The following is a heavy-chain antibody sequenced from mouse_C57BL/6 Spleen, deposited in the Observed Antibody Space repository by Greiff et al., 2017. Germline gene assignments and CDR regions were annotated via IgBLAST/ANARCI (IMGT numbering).Heavy chain of an antibody. CDR2: ISSGSSTI. CDR1: GFTFSDYG. CDR3: ARDYDYGYAMDY. J-gene: IGHJ4*01. V-gene: IGHV5-17*01. D-gene: IGHD2-4*01. Sequence: DVHLVESGGGLVKPGGSLKLSCAASGFTFSDYGMHWVRQAPEKGLEWVAYISSGSSTIYYADTVKGRFTISRDNAKNTLFLQMTSLRSEDTAMXYCARDYDYGYAMDYWGQGTSVTVSS.